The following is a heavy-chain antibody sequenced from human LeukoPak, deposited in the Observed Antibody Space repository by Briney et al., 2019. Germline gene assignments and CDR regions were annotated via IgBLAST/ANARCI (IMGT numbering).Heavy chain of an antibody. Sequence: SVKVSCKASGCTFSKYGINWVRQAPGQGLEWMGGITPIFGTAKYLQKFQGRVTITADESTSTAYMELSSPRFDDTAIYYCARASSDDTAMATPFAYWSQGTLVTVSS. CDR1: GCTFSKYG. CDR3: ARASSDDTAMATPFAY. J-gene: IGHJ4*02. V-gene: IGHV1-69*01. D-gene: IGHD5-18*01. CDR2: ITPIFGTA.